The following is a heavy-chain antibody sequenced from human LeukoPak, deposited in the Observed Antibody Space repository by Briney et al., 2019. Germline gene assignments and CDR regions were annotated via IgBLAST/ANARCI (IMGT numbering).Heavy chain of an antibody. Sequence: SETLSLTCTVSGGSISSGDYYWSWIRQPPGKGLEWIGYIYHSGSTNYNPSLKSRVTISADTSKNQFSLKMNSVTAADTAVYFCARHIVGAYFDYWGLGTLVTVSS. V-gene: IGHV4-61*08. J-gene: IGHJ4*02. CDR1: GGSISSGDYY. D-gene: IGHD1-26*01. CDR2: IYHSGST. CDR3: ARHIVGAYFDY.